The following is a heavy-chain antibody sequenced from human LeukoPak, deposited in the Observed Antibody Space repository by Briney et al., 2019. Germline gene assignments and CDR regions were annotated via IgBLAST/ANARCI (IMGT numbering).Heavy chain of an antibody. Sequence: GASVKVSCKVSGYTLTELSMHWVRQAPGKGLEWMGGFDPEDGETIYAQKFQGRVTMTEDTSTDTAYMELSSLRSEDTAVYYCATGSLKYYDILTGGGFDPWDQGTLVTVSS. D-gene: IGHD3-9*01. CDR3: ATGSLKYYDILTGGGFDP. V-gene: IGHV1-24*01. CDR2: FDPEDGET. CDR1: GYTLTELS. J-gene: IGHJ5*02.